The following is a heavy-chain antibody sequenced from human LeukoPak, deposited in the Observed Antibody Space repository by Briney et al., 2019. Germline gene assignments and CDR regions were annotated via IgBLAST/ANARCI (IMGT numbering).Heavy chain of an antibody. D-gene: IGHD3-22*01. CDR3: AKDSTDYYDSSGYYDV. V-gene: IGHV3-9*01. J-gene: IGHJ4*02. CDR1: GFTFDDYA. Sequence: PGGSLRLSCAASGFTFDDYAMHWVRQAPGKGLEWVSGISWNSGSIGYADSVKGRFTISRDNAKNSLYLQMNSLRAEDTALYYCAKDSTDYYDSSGYYDVWGQGTLVTVSS. CDR2: ISWNSGSI.